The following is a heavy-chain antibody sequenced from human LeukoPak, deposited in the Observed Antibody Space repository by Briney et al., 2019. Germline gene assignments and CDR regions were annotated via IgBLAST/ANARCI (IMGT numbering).Heavy chain of an antibody. CDR3: AKDPNFYYCTDV. CDR1: GFTFSSYG. Sequence: GGSLRLSCAASGFTFSSYGMSWVRQAPGKGLEWVSAISGSGGSTYYADSVKGRFTISRDNSKNTLYLQMNSLRAEDTAVYYCAKDPNFYYCTDVWGKGTTVTISS. J-gene: IGHJ6*03. CDR2: ISGSGGST. V-gene: IGHV3-23*01.